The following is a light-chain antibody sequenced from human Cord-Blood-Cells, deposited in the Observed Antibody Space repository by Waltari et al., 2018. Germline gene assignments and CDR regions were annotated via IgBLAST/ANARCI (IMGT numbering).Light chain of an antibody. CDR1: SSDVGCYNL. V-gene: IGLV2-23*03. CDR3: CSYAGSSTFYVV. Sequence: QSALTQPASVSGSPGQSITISCPGTSSDVGCYNLVSWYQQHPGKAPKLMIYEGSKRPSGVSNRFSGSKSGNTASLTISGLQAEDEADYYCCSYAGSSTFYVVFGGGTKLTVL. J-gene: IGLJ2*01. CDR2: EGS.